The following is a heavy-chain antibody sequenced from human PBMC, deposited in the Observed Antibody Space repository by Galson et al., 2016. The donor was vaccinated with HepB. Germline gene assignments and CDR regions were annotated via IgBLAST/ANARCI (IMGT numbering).Heavy chain of an antibody. CDR2: IETAGDT. D-gene: IGHD4/OR15-4a*01. J-gene: IGHJ6*04. Sequence: RLSCAASGFTFSIHDMHWVRQAPGKGLEWVSAIETAGDTYYPDSVKGRFTISRENAKNSLYLQMNSLRAGDTAVYYCARGKSLLTMPWNYGLDVWGKGTTVSVSS. CDR3: ARGKSLLTMPWNYGLDV. CDR1: GFTFSIHD. V-gene: IGHV3-13*01.